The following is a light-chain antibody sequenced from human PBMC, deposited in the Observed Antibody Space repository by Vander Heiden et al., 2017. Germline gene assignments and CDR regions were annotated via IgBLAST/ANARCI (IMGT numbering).Light chain of an antibody. J-gene: IGLJ3*02. Sequence: SYVLPQPPAVSVAPGQTARIACVGNHIGTQSVHWYQHKPGEAPVLVGYDDRDRPAGIPVGASGCSAGNTATLTLNRVVAGDDADEYCEVGDSRSDHPWVFGGGTKLSVL. CDR1: HIGTQS. V-gene: IGLV3-21*02. CDR2: DDR. CDR3: EVGDSRSDHPWV.